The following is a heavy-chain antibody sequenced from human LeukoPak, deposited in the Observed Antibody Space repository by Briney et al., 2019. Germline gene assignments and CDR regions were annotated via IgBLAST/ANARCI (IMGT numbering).Heavy chain of an antibody. J-gene: IGHJ6*03. CDR2: INPNNGGT. CDR3: ARARGEGYYMDV. Sequence: ASVKVSCKASGYTFTGYYMHWMRQAPGQGLEWMGWINPNNGGTHYAQQFQGRVTMTRDTSITTAYMDLGSLRSDDTAVYYCARARGEGYYMDVWGKGTTVTVSS. CDR1: GYTFTGYY. V-gene: IGHV1-2*02.